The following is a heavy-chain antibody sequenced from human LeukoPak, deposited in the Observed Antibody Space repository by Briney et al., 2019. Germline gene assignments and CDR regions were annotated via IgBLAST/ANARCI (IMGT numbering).Heavy chain of an antibody. Sequence: SETLSLTCTVPGGSISSGGYYWSWIRQPPGKGLEWIGYIYHSGSTYYNPSLKSRVTISVDRSKNQFSLKLSSVTAADTAVYYCARVVGWYGYYFDYWGQGTLVTVSS. CDR3: ARVVGWYGYYFDY. CDR1: GGSISSGGYY. D-gene: IGHD6-19*01. CDR2: IYHSGST. V-gene: IGHV4-30-2*01. J-gene: IGHJ4*02.